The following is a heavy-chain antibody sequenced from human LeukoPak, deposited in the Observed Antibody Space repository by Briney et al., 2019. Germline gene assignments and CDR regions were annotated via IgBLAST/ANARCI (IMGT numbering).Heavy chain of an antibody. J-gene: IGHJ4*02. V-gene: IGHV1-46*01. D-gene: IGHD3-22*01. CDR3: ARGLPYYYDSSGYYADFDY. CDR2: INPSGGST. Sequence: ASVKVSCKASGYTFTSYYMHWVRQAPGQGLEWMGIINPSGGSTSYAQKFQGRVTMTRDTSTSTVYMELSSLRSEDTAVYYCARGLPYYYDSSGYYADFDYWGQGTLVTVSS. CDR1: GYTFTSYY.